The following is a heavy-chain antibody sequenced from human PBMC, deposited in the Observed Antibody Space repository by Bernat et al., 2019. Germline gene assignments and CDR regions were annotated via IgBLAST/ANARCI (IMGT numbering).Heavy chain of an antibody. CDR3: ARDSYYDSSGYYWYYYYGMDV. J-gene: IGHJ6*02. Sequence: EVQLVESGGGLVQPGGSLRLSCAASGFTFSSYAMSWVRQAPGKGLEWVSAISGSGGSTYYADSVKGRFTISRDNAKNTLYLQMNSLRAEDTAVYYCARDSYYDSSGYYWYYYYGMDVWGQGTTVTVSS. CDR2: ISGSGGST. CDR1: GFTFSSYA. V-gene: IGHV3-23*04. D-gene: IGHD3-22*01.